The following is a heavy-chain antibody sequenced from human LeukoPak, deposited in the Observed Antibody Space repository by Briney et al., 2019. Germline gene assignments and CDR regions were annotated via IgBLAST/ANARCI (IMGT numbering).Heavy chain of an antibody. V-gene: IGHV3-74*01. CDR3: ARGPQRGAAANYYGMDV. CDR1: GFTLSNYW. J-gene: IGHJ6*02. CDR2: INSDGSST. Sequence: GGSLRLSCAASGFTLSNYWMHWVRQSPGEGVVCVSRINSDGSSTSHADSVKGRFTISRDNAKSTLYLQMNSLRSEDTAVYYCARGPQRGAAANYYGMDVWGQGTTVTVSS. D-gene: IGHD2-2*01.